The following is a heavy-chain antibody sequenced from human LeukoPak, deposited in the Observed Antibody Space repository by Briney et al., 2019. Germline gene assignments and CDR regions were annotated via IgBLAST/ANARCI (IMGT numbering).Heavy chain of an antibody. J-gene: IGHJ4*02. D-gene: IGHD1-14*01. CDR3: ATRVARTQTADY. Sequence: SETLSLTCTVSGGSISSYYWSWIRQPPGKGLEWIGYIYYSGSTNYNPSLKSRVTISVDTSKNQFSLKLSSVTAADTAVYYCATRVARTQTADYWGQGTLVTVSS. CDR2: IYYSGST. CDR1: GGSISSYY. V-gene: IGHV4-59*08.